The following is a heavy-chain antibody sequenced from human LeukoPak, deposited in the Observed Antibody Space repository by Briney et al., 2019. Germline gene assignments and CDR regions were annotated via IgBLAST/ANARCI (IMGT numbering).Heavy chain of an antibody. CDR2: IYYSGST. V-gene: IGHV4-31*03. CDR3: ASSYYDFWSGKGYFDY. D-gene: IGHD3-3*01. CDR1: GGSISSGGYY. Sequence: SETLSLTCTVSGGSISSGGYYWSWIRQHPGKGLEWIGYIYYSGSTYYNPSLKSRVTISVDTSKNQFSLKLSSVTAADTAVYYCASSYYDFWSGKGYFDYWGQGTLVTVSS. J-gene: IGHJ4*02.